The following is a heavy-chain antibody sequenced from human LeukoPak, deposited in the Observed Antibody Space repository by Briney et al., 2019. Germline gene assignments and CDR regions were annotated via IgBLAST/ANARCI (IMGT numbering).Heavy chain of an antibody. Sequence: GGSLRLSCAASGFTFDTYWMHWVRQAPGKGLVWVSRINSDGLSSIYADSVKGRFTISRDNAKNTLYLQMNSLRAEDTAVYYCVRERYTSDQEYWGRGTLVTVSS. CDR1: GFTFDTYW. CDR3: VRERYTSDQEY. CDR2: INSDGLSS. D-gene: IGHD5-18*01. V-gene: IGHV3-74*01. J-gene: IGHJ4*02.